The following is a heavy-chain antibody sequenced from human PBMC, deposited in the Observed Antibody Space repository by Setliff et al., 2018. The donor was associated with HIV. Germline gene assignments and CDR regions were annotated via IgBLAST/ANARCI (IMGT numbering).Heavy chain of an antibody. CDR1: GFSLSNVRMA. J-gene: IGHJ4*02. D-gene: IGHD6-13*01. CDR2: IFSNDEK. CDR3: ARIRRSSSWYYFDY. V-gene: IGHV2-26*01. Sequence: SGPTLVNPTETLTLTCTVSGFSLSNVRMAVSWIRQPPGKALEWLGHIFSNDEKSYSTSLKSRLTISKDTSKSQVVLTMTNMDPVDTATYYCARIRRSSSWYYFDYWGQGTLVTV.